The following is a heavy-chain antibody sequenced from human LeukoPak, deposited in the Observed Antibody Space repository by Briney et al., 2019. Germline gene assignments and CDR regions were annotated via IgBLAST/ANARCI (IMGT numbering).Heavy chain of an antibody. CDR2: IRYDGSNK. Sequence: GGSLRLSCAASGFTFSSYGMHWVRQAPGKGLEWVAFIRYDGSNKYYADSVKGRFTISRDNSKNTLYLQMNSLRAEDTAVYYCAEEGAPVADDFYYMDVWGKGTTVTVSS. CDR3: AEEGAPVADDFYYMDV. J-gene: IGHJ6*03. D-gene: IGHD6-19*01. V-gene: IGHV3-30*02. CDR1: GFTFSSYG.